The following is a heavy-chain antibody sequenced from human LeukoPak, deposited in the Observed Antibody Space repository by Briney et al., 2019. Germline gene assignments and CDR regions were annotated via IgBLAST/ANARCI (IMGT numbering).Heavy chain of an antibody. CDR2: IKSKTDAGTT. V-gene: IGHV3-15*01. Sequence: GGSLRLSCAASGFTFSNAWMTLVRQAPGKGLEWVGRIKSKTDAGTTDYAAPVKGRFTISRDDSKNTLYLQMNSLKTEDTAVYYCSTDLGIAMIRGVIVYWGQGTLVTVSS. J-gene: IGHJ4*02. D-gene: IGHD3-10*01. CDR1: GFTFSNAW. CDR3: STDLGIAMIRGVIVY.